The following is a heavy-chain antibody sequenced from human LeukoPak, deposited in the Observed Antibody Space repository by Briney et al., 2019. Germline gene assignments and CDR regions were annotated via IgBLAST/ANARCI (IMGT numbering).Heavy chain of an antibody. Sequence: ASVKVSCKASGYTFTSCYMHWVRQAPGQGLEWMGIINPSGGSTSYAQKFQGRVTMTRDTSTSTVYMELSSLRSEDTAVYYCAREGYTGYSSGWSGGYFDYWGQGTLVTVSS. CDR2: INPSGGST. D-gene: IGHD6-19*01. V-gene: IGHV1-46*01. J-gene: IGHJ4*02. CDR1: GYTFTSCY. CDR3: AREGYTGYSSGWSGGYFDY.